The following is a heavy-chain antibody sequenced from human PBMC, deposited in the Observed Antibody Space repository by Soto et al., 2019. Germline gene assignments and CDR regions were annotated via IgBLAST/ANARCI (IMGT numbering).Heavy chain of an antibody. CDR2: IYYSGST. V-gene: IGHV4-31*03. Sequence: QVQLQESGPGLVKPSQTLSLTCTFSGGSIRSGGYYWSWIRQHPGKGLEWIGYIYYSGSTYYNPSLKSRVTISVDTSKNQFSLKLSSVTAADTAVYYCARGHGDYEGYAFDIWGQGTMVTVSS. CDR3: ARGHGDYEGYAFDI. D-gene: IGHD4-17*01. J-gene: IGHJ3*02. CDR1: GGSIRSGGYY.